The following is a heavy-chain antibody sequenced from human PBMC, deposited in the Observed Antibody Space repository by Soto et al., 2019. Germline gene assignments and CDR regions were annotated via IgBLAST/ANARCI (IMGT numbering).Heavy chain of an antibody. V-gene: IGHV1-3*01. CDR3: AGVSSWYDAEYFQH. CDR2: INAGNGNT. J-gene: IGHJ1*01. D-gene: IGHD6-13*01. Sequence: QVQLVQSGAEVKKPGASVKVSCKASGYTFTSYAMHWVRQAPGQRLEWMGWINAGNGNTKYSQKFQGRVTITRDTXXSTAYMELSSMRSEDTAVYYCAGVSSWYDAEYFQHWGQGTLVTVSS. CDR1: GYTFTSYA.